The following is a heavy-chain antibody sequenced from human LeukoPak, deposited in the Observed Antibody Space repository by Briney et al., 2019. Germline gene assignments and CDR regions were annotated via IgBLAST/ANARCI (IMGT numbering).Heavy chain of an antibody. CDR2: ISSSSSTI. V-gene: IGHV3-48*04. Sequence: QTGGSLRLSCAASGFTFSSYSMNWVRQAPGKGLEWVSYISSSSSTIYYADSVKGRFTISRDNAKNSLYLQMNSLRAEDTAVYYCASTEGGGYSGYDLTFDYWGQGTLVTVSS. CDR3: ASTEGGGYSGYDLTFDY. CDR1: GFTFSSYS. J-gene: IGHJ4*02. D-gene: IGHD5-12*01.